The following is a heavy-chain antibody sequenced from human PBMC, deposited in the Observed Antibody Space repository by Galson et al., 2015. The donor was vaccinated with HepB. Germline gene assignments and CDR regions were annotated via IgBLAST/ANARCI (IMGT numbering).Heavy chain of an antibody. CDR2: ISNSGGST. CDR1: GFTFSSYA. V-gene: IGHV3-23*01. Sequence: SLRLSCAASGFTFSSYAMSWVRQAPGKGLEWVSAISNSGGSTYYADSVKGRFTISRDNSKNTLYLQMNSLRAEDTAVYYFAKDGFMVWGVKHFQNWGQGTLVTVSS. CDR3: AKDGFMVWGVKHFQN. J-gene: IGHJ1*01. D-gene: IGHD3-10*01.